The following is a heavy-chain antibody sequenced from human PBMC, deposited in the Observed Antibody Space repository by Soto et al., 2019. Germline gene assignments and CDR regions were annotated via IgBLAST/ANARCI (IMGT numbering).Heavy chain of an antibody. V-gene: IGHV4-39*01. CDR3: ARQAGDYDILTGYTKRGWFDP. Sequence: LSLTCTVSGGSISSSSYYWGWIRQPPGKGLEWIGSIYYSGSTYYNPSLKSRVTISVDTSKNQFSLKLSSVTAADTAVYYCARQAGDYDILTGYTKRGWFDPWGQGTLVTVSS. J-gene: IGHJ5*02. CDR2: IYYSGST. D-gene: IGHD3-9*01. CDR1: GGSISSSSYY.